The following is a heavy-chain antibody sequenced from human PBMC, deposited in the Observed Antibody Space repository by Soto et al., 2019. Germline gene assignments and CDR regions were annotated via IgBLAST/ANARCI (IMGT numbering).Heavy chain of an antibody. Sequence: GGSLRLSCAASGFTFSSYAMSWFRQAPGKWLEWVSVISGSGGSTYYAHSVKDRFTISRDNSKNTLYLQMNSLRAEDTAVYYCAKDLIARRYFDYWGQGTLVTVSS. V-gene: IGHV3-23*01. CDR3: AKDLIARRYFDY. CDR2: ISGSGGST. J-gene: IGHJ4*02. CDR1: GFTFSSYA. D-gene: IGHD2-8*01.